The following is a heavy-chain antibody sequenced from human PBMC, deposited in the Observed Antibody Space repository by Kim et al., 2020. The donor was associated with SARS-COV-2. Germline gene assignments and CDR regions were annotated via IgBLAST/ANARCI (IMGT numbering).Heavy chain of an antibody. CDR1: GGTFSSYA. CDR2: IIPIFGTA. V-gene: IGHV1-69*13. CDR3: ASPELDLSYYYYGMDV. D-gene: IGHD2-2*03. J-gene: IGHJ6*02. Sequence: SVKVSCKASGGTFSSYAISWVRQAPGQGLEWMGGIIPIFGTANYAQKFQGRVTITADESTSTAYMELSSLRSEDTAVYYCASPELDLSYYYYGMDVWGQGTTVTVSS.